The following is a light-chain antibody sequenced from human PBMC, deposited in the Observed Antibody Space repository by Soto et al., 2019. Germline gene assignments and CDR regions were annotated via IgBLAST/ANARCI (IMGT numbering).Light chain of an antibody. V-gene: IGLV2-8*01. J-gene: IGLJ1*01. Sequence: QSALTRPPSASGSPGQSVTISCTGTSSDVGDYNYVSWYQQHPGKAPKLMIYEVSKRPSGVPDRFSGSKSGNTASLTVSGLQAEDEADYYCSSYAGSNNFVVFGTGTKVTVL. CDR1: SSDVGDYNY. CDR2: EVS. CDR3: SSYAGSNNFVV.